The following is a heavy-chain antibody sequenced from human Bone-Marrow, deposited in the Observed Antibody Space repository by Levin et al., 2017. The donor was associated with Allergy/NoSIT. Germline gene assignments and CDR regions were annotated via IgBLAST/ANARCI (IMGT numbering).Heavy chain of an antibody. CDR3: ATGSFDN. Sequence: GGSLRLSCAASGFSFSSYEMNWVRQAPGKGLEWVSYISSRNSTIYYADSVKGRFTISRDNSKNTLYLQMNSLRPEDTALYYCATGSFDNWGQGTLVTVSS. CDR2: ISSRNSTI. J-gene: IGHJ4*02. V-gene: IGHV3-48*01. CDR1: GFSFSSYE.